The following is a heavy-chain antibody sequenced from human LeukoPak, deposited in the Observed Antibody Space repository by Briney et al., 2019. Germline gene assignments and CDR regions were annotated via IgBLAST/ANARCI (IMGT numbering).Heavy chain of an antibody. V-gene: IGHV3-30*18. CDR3: AKEPSYFDY. Sequence: GRSLRLSCAASGFTFSSYGMHWVRQAPGKGLEWVAVISYDGSNKYYADSVKGRFTISRDSSKNTLYLQMNSLRAEDTAVYYCAKEPSYFDYWGQGTLVTVSS. J-gene: IGHJ4*02. CDR1: GFTFSSYG. CDR2: ISYDGSNK.